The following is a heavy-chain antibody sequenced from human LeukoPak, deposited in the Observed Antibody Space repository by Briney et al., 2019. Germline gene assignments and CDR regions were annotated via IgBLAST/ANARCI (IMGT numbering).Heavy chain of an antibody. CDR2: ISSSGSTI. D-gene: IGHD3-22*01. J-gene: IGHJ4*02. Sequence: GGSLRLSCAASGFTFSSYEMNWVRQAPGKGLEWVSYISSSGSTIYYADSVKGRFTISRDNAKNSLYLQMNSLRAEDTAVYYCARVHGGYPFDYWGQGTLVTVSS. CDR3: ARVHGGYPFDY. V-gene: IGHV3-48*03. CDR1: GFTFSSYE.